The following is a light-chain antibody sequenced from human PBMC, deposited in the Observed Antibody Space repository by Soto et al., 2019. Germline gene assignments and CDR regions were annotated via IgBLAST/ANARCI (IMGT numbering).Light chain of an antibody. V-gene: IGKV1-5*01. CDR1: QSISSW. J-gene: IGKJ1*01. CDR2: DAS. Sequence: GDRVTITCRASQSISSWLAWYQQKPGKAPKLLIYDASSLESGVPSRFSGSGSGTEFTLTISSLQPDDFATYYCQQYGSSPGTFGQGTKVE. CDR3: QQYGSSPGT.